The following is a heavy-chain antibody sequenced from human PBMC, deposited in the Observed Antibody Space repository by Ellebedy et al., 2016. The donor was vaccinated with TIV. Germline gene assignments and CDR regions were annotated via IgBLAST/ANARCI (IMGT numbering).Heavy chain of an antibody. V-gene: IGHV3-7*03. D-gene: IGHD2-2*01. Sequence: PGGSLRLSCVDSGLTFSSYWMSWVRQAPGRGLEWLANIKQDGRDKNYVDSVKGRFTISRDNAKKSLYLQMDSLRAEDTAVYYCARGSGYCSSTSCSGGSDWGQGTPVTVSS. J-gene: IGHJ4*02. CDR2: IKQDGRDK. CDR3: ARGSGYCSSTSCSGGSD. CDR1: GLTFSSYW.